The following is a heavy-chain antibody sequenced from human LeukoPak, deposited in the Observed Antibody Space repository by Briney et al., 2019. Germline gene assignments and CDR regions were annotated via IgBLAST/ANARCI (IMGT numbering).Heavy chain of an antibody. Sequence: GGSLRLSCAASGFSFNAYTMNWVRQAPGKGLEWVSYISSSANTIYYADSVKGRFTISRDNAKNSLYLQMNSLRAEDTAVYYCARARSAWSPPDIWGQGTMVTVSS. CDR2: ISSSANTI. CDR1: GFSFNAYT. CDR3: ARARSAWSPPDI. J-gene: IGHJ3*02. D-gene: IGHD2-15*01. V-gene: IGHV3-48*04.